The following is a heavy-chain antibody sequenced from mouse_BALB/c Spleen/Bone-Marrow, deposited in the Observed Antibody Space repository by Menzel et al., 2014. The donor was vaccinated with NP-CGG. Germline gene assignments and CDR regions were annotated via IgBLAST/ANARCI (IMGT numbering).Heavy chain of an antibody. Sequence: VQLQQPGAELVKPGASVKLSCTASGFNIKDTYMHWVKQRPEQGLEWIGRIDPASDYTQFDSKFQGKATITADTSSNTASLQLSSLTSEDTAVYYCATLTGTFDYWGQGTTLTVSS. CDR1: GFNIKDTY. CDR3: ATLTGTFDY. J-gene: IGHJ2*01. D-gene: IGHD4-1*01. V-gene: IGHV14-3*02. CDR2: IDPASDYT.